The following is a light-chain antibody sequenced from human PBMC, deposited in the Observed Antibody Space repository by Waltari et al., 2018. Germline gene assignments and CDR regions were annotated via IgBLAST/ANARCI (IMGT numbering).Light chain of an antibody. J-gene: IGKJ2*02. CDR2: DAS. V-gene: IGKV1-33*01. Sequence: DIQMTQSPSLVSASVGDRVTITCQASQGIRNFLNWYQQKPGKAPKVLIYDASKLETGVPSRFSGSGSGTDFTFTISSLRPEDIATYYCQQYDNLPRTFGQGTKLEIK. CDR3: QQYDNLPRT. CDR1: QGIRNF.